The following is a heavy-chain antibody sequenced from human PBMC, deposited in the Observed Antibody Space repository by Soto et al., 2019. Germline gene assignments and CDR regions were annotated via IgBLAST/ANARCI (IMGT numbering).Heavy chain of an antibody. D-gene: IGHD6-13*01. CDR1: GFTFSSYA. J-gene: IGHJ4*02. CDR2: ISYDGSNK. CDR3: ARNRLAAAGTNPYYFDY. V-gene: IGHV3-30-3*01. Sequence: ESGGGVVQPGRSLRLSCAASGFTFSSYAMHWVRQAPGKGLEWVAVISYDGSNKYYADSVKGRFTISRDNSKNTLYLQMNSLRAEDTAVYYCARNRLAAAGTNPYYFDYWGQGTLFTVSS.